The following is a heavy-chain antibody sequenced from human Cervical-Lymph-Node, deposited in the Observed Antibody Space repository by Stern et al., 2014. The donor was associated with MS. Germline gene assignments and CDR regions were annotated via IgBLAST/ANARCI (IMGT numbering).Heavy chain of an antibody. Sequence: QLLQSGAEVKKPGASVKVSCKAAGYSFTGNYIHWLRQAPGQGLEWMGRTNPNSGDSNYALKFQGRVTMTRDTSISTAYMNLNRLGIDDTAVYYCARERGRAGPAMADYWGQGTLVTVSS. V-gene: IGHV1-2*06. CDR1: GYSFTGNY. D-gene: IGHD5-18*01. CDR2: TNPNSGDS. J-gene: IGHJ4*02. CDR3: ARERGRAGPAMADY.